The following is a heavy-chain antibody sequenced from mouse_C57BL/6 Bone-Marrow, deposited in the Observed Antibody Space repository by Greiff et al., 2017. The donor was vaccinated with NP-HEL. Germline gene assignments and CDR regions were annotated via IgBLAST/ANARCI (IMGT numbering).Heavy chain of an antibody. J-gene: IGHJ2*01. Sequence: EVQGVESGGDLVKPGGSLKLSCAASGFTFSSYGMSWVRQTPDKRLEWVATISSGGSYTYYPDSVKGRFTISRDNAKNTLYLLMSSLKSEDTAMYYCATPPSYYYGSSYADYFDYWGQGTTLTVSS. CDR1: GFTFSSYG. D-gene: IGHD1-1*01. CDR3: ATPPSYYYGSSYADYFDY. CDR2: ISSGGSYT. V-gene: IGHV5-6*01.